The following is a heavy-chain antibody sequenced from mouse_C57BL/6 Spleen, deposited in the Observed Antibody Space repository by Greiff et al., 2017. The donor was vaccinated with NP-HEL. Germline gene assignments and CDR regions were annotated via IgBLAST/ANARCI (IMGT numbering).Heavy chain of an antibody. Sequence: VQLQQSGPELVKPGASVKISCKASGYAFSSSWMNWVKQRPGKGLEWIGRIYPGDGDTNYNGKLKGKATLTADKSSSTAYMQLSSLTSEDSAVYFCARYGSSYWYFDVWGTGTTVTVSS. CDR2: IYPGDGDT. D-gene: IGHD1-1*01. J-gene: IGHJ1*03. CDR1: GYAFSSSW. V-gene: IGHV1-82*01. CDR3: ARYGSSYWYFDV.